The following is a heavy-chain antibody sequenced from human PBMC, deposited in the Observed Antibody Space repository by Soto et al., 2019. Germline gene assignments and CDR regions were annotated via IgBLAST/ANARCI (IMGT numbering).Heavy chain of an antibody. V-gene: IGHV1-69*13. CDR1: GGTFSSYA. J-gene: IGHJ4*02. CDR2: IIPIFGTA. CDR3: ARARIVVVTATGSAFDY. D-gene: IGHD2-21*02. Sequence: SVKVSCKASGGTFSSYAISWVRQAPGQGLEWMGGIIPIFGTANYAQKFQGRVTITADESTITAHMELSSLRSEDTAVYYCARARIVVVTATGSAFDYWAQGTLVTVSS.